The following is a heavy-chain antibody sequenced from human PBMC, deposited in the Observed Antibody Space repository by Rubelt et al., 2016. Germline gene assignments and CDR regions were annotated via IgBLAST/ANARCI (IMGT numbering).Heavy chain of an antibody. CDR2: INLGGSS. Sequence: QVQLQQGGAGLLKPSETLSLTCAVYGGSFSGYYWSWIRQPPGKGLEWIGEINLGGSSNYNPSLKTRVTISVDTSKNQFSLTVNSVTAADTAIYYCARLGPKWIKQRPFDYWGQGSLVIVSS. V-gene: IGHV4-34*02. CDR1: GGSFSGYY. D-gene: IGHD6-25*01. J-gene: IGHJ4*02. CDR3: ARLGPKWIKQRPFDY.